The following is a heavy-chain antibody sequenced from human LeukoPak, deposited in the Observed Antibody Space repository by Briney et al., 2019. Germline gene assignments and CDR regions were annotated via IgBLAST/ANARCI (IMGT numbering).Heavy chain of an antibody. D-gene: IGHD7-27*01. CDR3: AKNGEAASFDY. V-gene: IGHV3-23*01. Sequence: QTGGSLRLSCAASGFTFSSYGMIWVRQAPGKGLEWVSAISGSGGSTYYADSVKGRFTISRDNSKNTLYLQMNSLRAEDTAVYYCAKNGEAASFDYWGQGTLVTVSS. CDR1: GFTFSSYG. J-gene: IGHJ4*02. CDR2: ISGSGGST.